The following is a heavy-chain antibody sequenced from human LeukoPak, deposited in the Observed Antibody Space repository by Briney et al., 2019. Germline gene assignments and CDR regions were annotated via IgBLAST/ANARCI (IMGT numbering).Heavy chain of an antibody. CDR3: AKAGTGTNMIFDY. V-gene: IGHV3-7*03. D-gene: IGHD1-1*01. Sequence: GGSLRLSCAASGFTFSSYWMSWVRQAPGEGLEWVAKINQDGTEKAYVDSVRGRFTISRDNAKNSLFLQMNSLRAEDTAVYYCAKAGTGTNMIFDYWGQGTLVTVSS. J-gene: IGHJ4*02. CDR1: GFTFSSYW. CDR2: INQDGTEK.